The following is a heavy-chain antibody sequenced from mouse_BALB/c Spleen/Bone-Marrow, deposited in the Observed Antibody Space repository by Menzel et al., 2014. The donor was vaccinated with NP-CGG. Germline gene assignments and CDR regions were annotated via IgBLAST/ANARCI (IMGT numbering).Heavy chain of an antibody. Sequence: VQLVESGPELVKPGASARISCKASGYTFTSYYIHWVKQRPGQGLEWIGWIYPGNVNTKYNEKFKGKATLAADKSSSTAYMQLSSLTSEDSAVYFCAGLLRGDYAMDYWGQGTSVTVSS. CDR2: IYPGNVNT. J-gene: IGHJ4*01. D-gene: IGHD2-3*01. V-gene: IGHV1S56*01. CDR1: GYTFTSYY. CDR3: AGLLRGDYAMDY.